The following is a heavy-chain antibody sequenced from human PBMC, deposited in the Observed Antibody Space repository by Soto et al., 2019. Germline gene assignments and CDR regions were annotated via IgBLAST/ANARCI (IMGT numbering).Heavy chain of an antibody. CDR1: GYTFTTYY. CDR3: ARGRPYNRYGDDAFDI. V-gene: IGHV1-46*03. Sequence: ASVKVSCKASGYTFTTYYIHWVRQAPGQGFEWMGIIDPSGGSTSYAQKFQGRVTMTRDTSTSTVYMELSRLRSEDTAVYYCARGRPYNRYGDDAFDIWGQGTVVTVSS. D-gene: IGHD1-1*01. J-gene: IGHJ3*02. CDR2: IDPSGGST.